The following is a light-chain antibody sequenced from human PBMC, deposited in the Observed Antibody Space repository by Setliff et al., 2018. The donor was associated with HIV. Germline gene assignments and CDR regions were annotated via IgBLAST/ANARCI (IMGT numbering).Light chain of an antibody. CDR1: SSYVGGYNY. Sequence: LTQPASVSGSPGQSITISCTGTSSYVGGYNYVSRYQQHPGKAPKLMIYEVSNRPSGVSNRFSCSKSGNTASLTISGLQAEDEADYYCSSYTTDSGVFGTGTKVTVL. J-gene: IGLJ1*01. CDR2: EVS. CDR3: SSYTTDSGV. V-gene: IGLV2-14*01.